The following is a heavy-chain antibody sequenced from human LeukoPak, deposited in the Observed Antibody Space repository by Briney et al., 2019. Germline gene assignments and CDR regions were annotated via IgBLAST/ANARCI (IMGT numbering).Heavy chain of an antibody. V-gene: IGHV4-39*01. CDR2: IYSSGNT. Sequence: SETLSLTCSVSGDSISSGRNYWGWIRQSPGKGLEWIASIYSSGNTHSNPSPKSRVSISVDTSKNQVSLKLYSVTASDAAIYYCARHLSGTTMSHYFDFWGQGTLVTVSS. CDR1: GDSISSGRNY. J-gene: IGHJ4*02. D-gene: IGHD1-1*01. CDR3: ARHLSGTTMSHYFDF.